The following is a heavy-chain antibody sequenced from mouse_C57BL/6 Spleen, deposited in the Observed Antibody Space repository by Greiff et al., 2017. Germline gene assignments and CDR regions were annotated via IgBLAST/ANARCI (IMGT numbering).Heavy chain of an antibody. V-gene: IGHV14-1*01. CDR2: IDPEDGDT. CDR1: GFNIKDYY. J-gene: IGHJ4*01. CDR3: TNYYSSSYEGVMDY. D-gene: IGHD1-1*01. Sequence: VQLQQSGAELVRPGASVKLSCTASGFNIKDYYMHWVKQRPEQGLEWIGRIDPEDGDTEYAPKFQGKATMTADTSSNTAYLQLSSLTSEDTAVYSCTNYYSSSYEGVMDYWGQGTSVTVSS.